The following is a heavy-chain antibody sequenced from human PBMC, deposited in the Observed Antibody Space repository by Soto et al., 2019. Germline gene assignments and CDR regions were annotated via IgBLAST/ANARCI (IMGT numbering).Heavy chain of an antibody. CDR2: IYNDGTYS. CDR1: VFTFSSHA. Sequence: GGSLRLSCAASVFTFSSHAMSWVRQSPGKGLVWISRIYNDGTYSDYADSVRGRFTISRDNVNDTLYLQMNNLRAEDSGLYYCTRGPRPISTGTGAYWGQGTQVTVSS. V-gene: IGHV3-74*01. J-gene: IGHJ4*02. CDR3: TRGPRPISTGTGAY. D-gene: IGHD3-10*01.